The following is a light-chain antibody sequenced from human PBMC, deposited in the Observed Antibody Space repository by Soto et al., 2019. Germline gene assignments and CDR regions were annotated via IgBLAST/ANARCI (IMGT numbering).Light chain of an antibody. J-gene: IGKJ1*01. CDR3: QDYGTSWT. CDR2: DAS. CDR1: QSVSNNY. Sequence: EIVLTQSPGTLSLSPGERATLSCRASQSVSNNYLAWYQQKPGQAPRLLIYDASSRATGIPDRFSGSGSGTDFTLTINRLEPEDFAVYYCQDYGTSWTFGQGTKVDIK. V-gene: IGKV3-20*01.